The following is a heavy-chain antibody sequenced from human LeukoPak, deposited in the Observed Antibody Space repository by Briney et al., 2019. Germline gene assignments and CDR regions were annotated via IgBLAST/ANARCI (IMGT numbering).Heavy chain of an antibody. V-gene: IGHV1-2*02. J-gene: IGHJ4*02. CDR3: ARSAYNYGYVYFDH. CDR1: GYTFTGCF. D-gene: IGHD5-18*01. CDR2: IDPNSDNI. Sequence: GASVKVSCKASGYTFTGCFIHYVRQAPGQGLEWMGWIDPNSDNIRYSETFKDRVTMTRDTSTSTAYMELSWPRSDDTAVYYCARSAYNYGYVYFDHWGQGTLVIVSS.